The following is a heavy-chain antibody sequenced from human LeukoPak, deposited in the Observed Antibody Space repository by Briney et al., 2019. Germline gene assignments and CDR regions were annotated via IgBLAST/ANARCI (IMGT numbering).Heavy chain of an antibody. J-gene: IGHJ6*02. CDR3: ASPYCSGGSCYHPHYYYYYGMDV. CDR2: ISYDGSNK. D-gene: IGHD2-15*01. V-gene: IGHV3-30-3*01. Sequence: PGGSLRLSCAASGFTFSDHYMDWVRQAPGKGLEWVAVISYDGSNKYYADSVKGRFTISRDNSKNTLYLQMNSLRAEDTAVYYCASPYCSGGSCYHPHYYYYYGMDVWGQGTTVTVSS. CDR1: GFTFSDHY.